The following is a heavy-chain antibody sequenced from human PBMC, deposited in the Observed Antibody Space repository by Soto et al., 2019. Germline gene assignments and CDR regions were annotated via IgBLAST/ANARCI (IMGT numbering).Heavy chain of an antibody. D-gene: IGHD4-17*01. CDR1: GGSISSGDYY. V-gene: IGHV4-30-4*01. Sequence: SETLSLTCTVSGGSISSGDYYWSWIRQPPGKGLEWIGYIYYSGSTHYNPSLKSRVTISVDTSKNQFSLKLSSVTAADTAVYYCARDNNNYGLNYYYYGMDVWGQGTTVTVSS. J-gene: IGHJ6*02. CDR3: ARDNNNYGLNYYYYGMDV. CDR2: IYYSGST.